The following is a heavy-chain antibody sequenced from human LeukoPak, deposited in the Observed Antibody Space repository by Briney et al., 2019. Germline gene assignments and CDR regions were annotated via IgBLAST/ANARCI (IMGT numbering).Heavy chain of an antibody. CDR1: GFTFSSYN. CDR2: ISSSGSYI. V-gene: IGHV3-21*01. Sequence: GGSLRLSCAASGFTFSSYNMNWVRQAPGKGLEWVSSISSSGSYIYYADSVKGRFSISRDNAKNTVYLQMSSLRAEDMAVYYCARISDLLFYFDSWGQGTLVTASS. CDR3: ARISDLLFYFDS. J-gene: IGHJ4*02.